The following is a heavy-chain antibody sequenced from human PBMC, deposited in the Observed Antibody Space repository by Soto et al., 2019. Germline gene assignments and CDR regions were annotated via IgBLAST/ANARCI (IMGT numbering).Heavy chain of an antibody. CDR3: ARLDPADPYRILSSTPLWGACDH. CDR2: IYPADSDT. Sequence: ESLKISCKGSGYTFTNYCIGGVRQMPGTGLEWMGIIYPADSDTRYRPSFKGQFTISADKSISTAYLQWGGLKASDTDMYYCARLDPADPYRILSSTPLWGACDHWGQGTPVTVSP. V-gene: IGHV5-51*01. CDR1: GYTFTNYC. J-gene: IGHJ4*02. D-gene: IGHD3-16*01.